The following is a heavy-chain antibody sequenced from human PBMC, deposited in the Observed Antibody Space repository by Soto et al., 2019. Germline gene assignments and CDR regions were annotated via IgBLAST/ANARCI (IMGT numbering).Heavy chain of an antibody. CDR3: ASGRPRTDCSSGVFYPVAGYFYMDV. Sequence: QVQLHESGPGLVKPSETLSLTCTVSGGSFNDYYWSWIRQPPGQGLEWVGYTHYSGGAIYSPSLKSRVIMSVATSKKQISLTLNSVTAAATAVYYCASGRPRTDCSSGVFYPVAGYFYMDVWGKGTVVTASS. D-gene: IGHD2-8*01. J-gene: IGHJ6*03. CDR2: THYSGGA. V-gene: IGHV4-59*08. CDR1: GGSFNDYY.